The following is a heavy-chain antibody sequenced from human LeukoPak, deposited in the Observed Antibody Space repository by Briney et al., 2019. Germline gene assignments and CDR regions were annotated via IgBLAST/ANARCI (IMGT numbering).Heavy chain of an antibody. CDR3: ARVAGNCGGDCYRLLY. J-gene: IGHJ4*02. D-gene: IGHD2-21*01. V-gene: IGHV1-8*01. CDR2: MNPNSGNT. CDR1: VYTFTSYD. Sequence: ASVKVSCKASVYTFTSYDINWVRQATGQGLEWLGWMNPNSGNTGYAQKFQGRVSMTRNTSISTAYMELSNLRSEDTAVYYCARVAGNCGGDCYRLLYWGQGTLVTVSS.